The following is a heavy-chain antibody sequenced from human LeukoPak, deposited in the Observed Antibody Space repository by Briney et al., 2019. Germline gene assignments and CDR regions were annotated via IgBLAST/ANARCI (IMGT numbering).Heavy chain of an antibody. J-gene: IGHJ6*03. D-gene: IGHD1-26*01. V-gene: IGHV3-23*01. CDR3: AKGVSGAAYYYIDV. CDR2: ISGTGGST. CDR1: GFTVSSNS. Sequence: GGSLRLSCTVSGFTVSSNSMSWVRQAPGKGLEWVSTISGTGGSTYYADSVKGRFTISRDNSKNTLYLQMKTLRVENTAVYYCAKGVSGAAYYYIDVWGKGTTVTISS.